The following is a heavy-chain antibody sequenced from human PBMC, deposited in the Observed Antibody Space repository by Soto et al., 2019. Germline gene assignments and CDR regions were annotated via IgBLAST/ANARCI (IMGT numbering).Heavy chain of an antibody. CDR1: GDTFSSHY. CDR2: INPSGDST. V-gene: IGHV1-46*03. Sequence: ASVKVSCKASGDTFSSHYIHWVRQAPGQGLEWMGIINPSGDSTRYAQKFQGRVTMTRDTSTSTVYMELSSLRSDDTAVYYCARYSGYDYFFDYWGQGTLVTVSS. J-gene: IGHJ4*02. CDR3: ARYSGYDYFFDY. D-gene: IGHD5-12*01.